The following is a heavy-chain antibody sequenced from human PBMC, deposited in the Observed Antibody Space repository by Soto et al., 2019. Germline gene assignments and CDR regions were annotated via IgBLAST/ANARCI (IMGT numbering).Heavy chain of an antibody. CDR2: ISSSGGST. CDR1: GFTCSSYA. D-gene: IGHD3-22*01. CDR3: AKYQPMTQPRPYFDY. V-gene: IGHV3-23*01. J-gene: IGHJ4*02. Sequence: PGGSLRLSCAASGFTCSSYAMSWVRQAPGKGLGWVSAISSSGGSTFYADSVKGRFTISRDNSRNTLYLQMNSLRAEDTAIYYCAKYQPMTQPRPYFDYWGQGTLVTVSS.